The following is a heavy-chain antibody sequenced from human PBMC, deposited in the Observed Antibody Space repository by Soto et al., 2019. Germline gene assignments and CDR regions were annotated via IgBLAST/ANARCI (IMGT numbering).Heavy chain of an antibody. V-gene: IGHV3-33*01. CDR1: GFTFSSYG. D-gene: IGHD5-12*01. J-gene: IGHJ4*02. CDR2: IWYDGSNK. Sequence: GGSLRLSCAASGFTFSSYGMHWVRQAPGKGLEWVAVIWYDGSNKYYADSVKGRFTISRDNSKNTLYLQMNSLRAEDTAVYYCARDEGQGYSGSLGNYWGQGTLVTVSS. CDR3: ARDEGQGYSGSLGNY.